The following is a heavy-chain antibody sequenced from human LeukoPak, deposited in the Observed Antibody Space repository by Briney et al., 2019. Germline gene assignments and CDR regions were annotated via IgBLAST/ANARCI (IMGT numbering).Heavy chain of an antibody. D-gene: IGHD4-17*01. CDR2: ITGHGDTT. Sequence: GGSLRLSCAASGFSFSNYGMNWVRQAPGKGLEWVSGITGHGDTTYYADSVKGRFTISRDNSKNTLYLQMNSLRAEDTAVYYCAKDLTTVTTQGDYWGQGALVTVSS. CDR1: GFSFSNYG. CDR3: AKDLTTVTTQGDY. J-gene: IGHJ4*02. V-gene: IGHV3-23*01.